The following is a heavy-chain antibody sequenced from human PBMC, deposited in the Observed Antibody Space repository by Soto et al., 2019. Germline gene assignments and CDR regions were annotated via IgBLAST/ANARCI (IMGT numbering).Heavy chain of an antibody. CDR1: GGTFSSYA. J-gene: IGHJ3*02. Sequence: QVQLVQSGAEVKKPGSSVKVSCKASGGTFSSYAISWVRQAPGQGLEWMGGILPIFGTANYAQKFQGRVRITADESTSTGYMELSSLRSEDTAVYYCARQGATDGAFDIWGQGTMVTVSS. D-gene: IGHD1-26*01. V-gene: IGHV1-69*01. CDR2: ILPIFGTA. CDR3: ARQGATDGAFDI.